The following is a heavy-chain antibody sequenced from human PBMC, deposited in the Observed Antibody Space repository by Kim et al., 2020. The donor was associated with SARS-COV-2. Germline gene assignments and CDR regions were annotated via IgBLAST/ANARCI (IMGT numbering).Heavy chain of an antibody. J-gene: IGHJ3*02. CDR3: ARPYYYDSSGYRYDAFDI. D-gene: IGHD3-22*01. CDR2: IYPGDSDT. CDR1: GYSFTSYW. V-gene: IGHV5-51*01. Sequence: GESLKISCKGSGYSFTSYWIGWVRQMPGKGLEWMGIIYPGDSDTRYSPSFQGQVTISADKSISTAYLQWSSLKASDTAMYYCARPYYYDSSGYRYDAFDIWGQGTMVTVSS.